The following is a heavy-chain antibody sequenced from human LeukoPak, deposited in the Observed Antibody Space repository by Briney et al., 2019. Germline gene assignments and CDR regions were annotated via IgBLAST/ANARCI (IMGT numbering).Heavy chain of an antibody. CDR2: IYYSGST. Sequence: SEALSLTCAVSGGSISTYYWSWIRQPPGKGLEWIGYIYYSGSTNYNPSLKSRVTISVGTSKSQFSLKLSSVTAADTAVYYCARGGTYLGYMDVWGKGTTVTVSS. CDR3: ARGGTYLGYMDV. D-gene: IGHD1-26*01. CDR1: GGSISTYY. V-gene: IGHV4-59*01. J-gene: IGHJ6*03.